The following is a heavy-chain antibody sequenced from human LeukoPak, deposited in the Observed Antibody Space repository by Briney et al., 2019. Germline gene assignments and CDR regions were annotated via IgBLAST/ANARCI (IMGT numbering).Heavy chain of an antibody. CDR1: GFTFSSYS. D-gene: IGHD3-16*01. J-gene: IGHJ6*02. V-gene: IGHV3-21*01. CDR2: ISSSSYI. CDR3: AREASTFNYYGMDV. Sequence: PGGSLRLSCAASGFTFSSYSMNWVRQAPGKGLEWVSSISSSSYIYYADSVKGRFTISRDNAKNSLYLQMNSLRAEDTAVYYCAREASTFNYYGMDVWGQGTTVTVSS.